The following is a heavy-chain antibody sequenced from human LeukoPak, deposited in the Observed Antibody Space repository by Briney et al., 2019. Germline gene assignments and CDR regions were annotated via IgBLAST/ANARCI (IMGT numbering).Heavy chain of an antibody. CDR3: ARRIYDSSGYYYGVFDY. D-gene: IGHD3-22*01. CDR1: GYTFTGYY. Sequence: GASVKVSCKASGYTFTGYYMHWVRQAPGQGLEWMGWINPNSGGTNYAQKFQGRVTMTRDTSISTAYMELSRLRSDDTAVYYCARRIYDSSGYYYGVFDYWGQGSLVTVSS. CDR2: INPNSGGT. J-gene: IGHJ4*02. V-gene: IGHV1-2*02.